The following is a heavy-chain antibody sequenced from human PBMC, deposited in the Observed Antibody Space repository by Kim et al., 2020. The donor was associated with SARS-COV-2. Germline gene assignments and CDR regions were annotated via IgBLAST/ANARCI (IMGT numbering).Heavy chain of an antibody. D-gene: IGHD6-13*01. Sequence: SVKVSCKASGGTFSSYAISWVRQAPGQGLEWMGRIIPILGIANYAQKFQGRVTITADKSTSTAYMELSSLRSEDTAVYYCARDLASLRCFRIAAGWFDPWGQGTLVTVSS. CDR3: ARDLASLRCFRIAAGWFDP. CDR2: IIPILGIA. J-gene: IGHJ5*02. V-gene: IGHV1-69*04. CDR1: GGTFSSYA.